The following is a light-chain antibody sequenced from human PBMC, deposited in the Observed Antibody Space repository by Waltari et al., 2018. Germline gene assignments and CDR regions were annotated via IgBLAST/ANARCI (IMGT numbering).Light chain of an antibody. CDR3: QHYSTYPFS. V-gene: IGKV1-5*03. Sequence: DIQLTQSPSTLPASVGDRVTITCRASQSVSSWLAWYQQKPGKAPTLLIFKASTLERGVPSRFSGSGSGTDFTLTISGLQPDDFATYYCQHYSTYPFSFGQGTTLEIK. J-gene: IGKJ2*03. CDR1: QSVSSW. CDR2: KAS.